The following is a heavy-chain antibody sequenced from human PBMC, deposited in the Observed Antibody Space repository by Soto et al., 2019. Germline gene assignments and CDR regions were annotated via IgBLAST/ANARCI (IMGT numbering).Heavy chain of an antibody. Sequence: QVQLVQSGAEVKKPGASVKVSCKASGYTFTSYGISWVRQAPGQGLEWMGWISAYNGGTNYAQKFQGRVTMTRDTSISTAYMELSRLRSDDTAVYYCARERRGDYYDSSESFDYWGQGTLVTVSS. CDR3: ARERRGDYYDSSESFDY. CDR1: GYTFTSYG. V-gene: IGHV1-18*01. CDR2: ISAYNGGT. D-gene: IGHD3-22*01. J-gene: IGHJ4*02.